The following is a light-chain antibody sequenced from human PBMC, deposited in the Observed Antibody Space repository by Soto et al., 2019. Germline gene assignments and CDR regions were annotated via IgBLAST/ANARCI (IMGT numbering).Light chain of an antibody. CDR2: SAS. J-gene: IGKJ2*01. CDR3: QQYQSTPYT. V-gene: IGKV3-20*01. Sequence: EILLTHSPRTLPLSPGERATLSSGASQSIACRNYLAWYQQKPGQAPRLLIYSASSRAAGIPARFSGSGTGTDFTLTINRLEPEDSAVYYCQQYQSTPYTFGQGTKVDIK. CDR1: QSIACRNY.